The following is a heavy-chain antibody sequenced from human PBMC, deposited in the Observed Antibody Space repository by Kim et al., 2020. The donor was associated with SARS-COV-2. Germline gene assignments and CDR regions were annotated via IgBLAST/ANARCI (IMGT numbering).Heavy chain of an antibody. V-gene: IGHV3-48*03. D-gene: IGHD6-19*01. CDR1: GFTFSSYA. J-gene: IGHJ4*02. CDR2: ISSGGTTT. CDR3: AREDTDSSTGDPDY. Sequence: GGSLRLSCAASGFTFSSYAMNWVRQAPGKGLEWLSYISSGGTTTYYADSVKGRFTISRDDAKNLVFLQMNSLRAEDTALYYCAREDTDSSTGDPDYWGQGTLVTVSS.